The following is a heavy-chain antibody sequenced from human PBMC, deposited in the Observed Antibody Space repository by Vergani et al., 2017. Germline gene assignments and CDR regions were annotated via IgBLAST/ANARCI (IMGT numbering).Heavy chain of an antibody. CDR3: ARAPPPLIVVVTARLDAIDI. V-gene: IGHV1-69*04. Sequence: QVQLVQSGAEVKKPGSSVKVSCKASGGTFSSYAISWVRQAPGQGLEWMGRIIPILGIANYAQKFQGRVTITADKSTSTAYMELSSLRSEDTAVYYCARAPPPLIVVVTARLDAIDIWGQGTMVTVSS. CDR2: IIPILGIA. J-gene: IGHJ3*02. D-gene: IGHD2-21*02. CDR1: GGTFSSYA.